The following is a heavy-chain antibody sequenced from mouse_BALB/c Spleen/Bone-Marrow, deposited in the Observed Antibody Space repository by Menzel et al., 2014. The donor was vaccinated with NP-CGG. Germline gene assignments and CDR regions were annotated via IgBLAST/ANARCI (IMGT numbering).Heavy chain of an antibody. D-gene: IGHD2-1*01. V-gene: IGHV1S81*02. CDR1: GYTFTSYY. Sequence: SGAELVKPGASVKLSCKASGYTFTSYYMYWVKQRPGQGLEWIGEINPSNGGTNFNEKFKSKATLTVDKSSSTAYMQLSSLTSEDSAVYYCTRYCNYCFDYWGQGTTLTVSS. CDR2: INPSNGGT. CDR3: TRYCNYCFDY. J-gene: IGHJ2*01.